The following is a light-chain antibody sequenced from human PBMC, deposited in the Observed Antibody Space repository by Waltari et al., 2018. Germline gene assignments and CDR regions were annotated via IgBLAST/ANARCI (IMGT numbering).Light chain of an antibody. CDR2: EVK. J-gene: IGLJ2*01. Sequence: QSALTQPASVSGSPGQSTTIPCSGSSNALGYNYVSWYQQRPGKAPKLMIYEVKNRPSGVSSRFSGSRSANTASLTISGLQAEDEADYYCSSFTTSTSLLIFGGGTKVTVL. V-gene: IGLV2-14*01. CDR3: SSFTTSTSLLI. CDR1: SNALGYNY.